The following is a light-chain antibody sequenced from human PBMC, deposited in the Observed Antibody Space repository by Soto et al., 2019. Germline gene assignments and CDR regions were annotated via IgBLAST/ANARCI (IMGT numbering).Light chain of an antibody. V-gene: IGKV3-20*01. CDR3: QQYASAPLT. J-gene: IGKJ2*01. CDR1: HSVGNNY. Sequence: NVLTQSPGTLSLSPGERATLSCRASHSVGNNYIAWYQQKPGQAPRLLIHTASSWATGIPDRFSGSGSGTDFTLTITRLEPEDSAVYYCQQYASAPLTFGQGTKVE. CDR2: TAS.